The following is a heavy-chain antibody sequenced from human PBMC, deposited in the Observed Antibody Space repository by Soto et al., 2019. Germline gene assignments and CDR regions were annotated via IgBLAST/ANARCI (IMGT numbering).Heavy chain of an antibody. J-gene: IGHJ5*02. CDR3: SRIIAAASNWFDP. CDR1: GASISSAGYY. V-gene: IGHV4-31*03. Sequence: SLTCTVSGASISSAGYYWSWIRQHPGKGLEWIGYIYSSGSTYYNPSLKSRVNISLDTSKNQFSLKVSSVTVADTAVYYCSRIIAAASNWFDPWGQGALVTVSS. CDR2: IYSSGST. D-gene: IGHD6-13*01.